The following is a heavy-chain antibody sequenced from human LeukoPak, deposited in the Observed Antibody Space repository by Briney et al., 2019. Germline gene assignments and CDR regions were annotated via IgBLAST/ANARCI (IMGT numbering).Heavy chain of an antibody. CDR2: IYYDGST. D-gene: IGHD3-10*01. V-gene: IGHV4-59*01. J-gene: IGHJ3*02. CDR1: GGSIRNNY. Sequence: PSETLSLTCTVSGGSIRNNYWRWIRQPPGKGLEWIGYIYYDGSTNYNPSLKSRVTISLDRSNNQFSLKMSSVTAADTALYYCARGRSVPDIWGPGTMVTVSS. CDR3: ARGRSVPDI.